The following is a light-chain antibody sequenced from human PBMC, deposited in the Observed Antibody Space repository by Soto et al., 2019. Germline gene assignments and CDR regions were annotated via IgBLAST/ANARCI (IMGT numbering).Light chain of an antibody. Sequence: DIQMTQSPSTLSASVVDRVTITFRASQIISSWLAWYQQKPGKAPKLLIYDASSLASGVPSRFSGSGSGTEFPLTISSLQPDDFATYYCQQYNSYPWTFGQGTKVDIK. CDR1: QIISSW. CDR2: DAS. V-gene: IGKV1-5*01. J-gene: IGKJ1*01. CDR3: QQYNSYPWT.